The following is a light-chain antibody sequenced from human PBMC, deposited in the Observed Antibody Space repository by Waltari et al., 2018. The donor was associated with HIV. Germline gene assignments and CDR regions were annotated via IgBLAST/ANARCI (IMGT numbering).Light chain of an antibody. V-gene: IGLV1-44*01. CDR1: GSNLGRNT. Sequence: QSVLTQPPSASGTPGQRVTISCSGSGSNLGRNTVNWYQQLPGTAPKLLIYSNNQRPSRVPDRFSGSKSGTSASLAISGLQSDDETTYYCATWDGSLNGPVFGGGTKLTVL. J-gene: IGLJ2*01. CDR3: ATWDGSLNGPV. CDR2: SNN.